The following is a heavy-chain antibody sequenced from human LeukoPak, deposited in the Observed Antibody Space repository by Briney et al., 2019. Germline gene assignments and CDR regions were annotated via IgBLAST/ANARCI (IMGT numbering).Heavy chain of an antibody. D-gene: IGHD3-22*01. V-gene: IGHV3-9*01. Sequence: GGSLRLSCAASGFTFDDYAMHWVRQAPGKGLEWVSGISWNSGSIGYADSVKGRFTISRDNAKNSLHLQMNSLRAEDTALYYCAKDNDSSGYYSGNAAFDIWGQGTMVTVSS. CDR1: GFTFDDYA. CDR3: AKDNDSSGYYSGNAAFDI. CDR2: ISWNSGSI. J-gene: IGHJ3*02.